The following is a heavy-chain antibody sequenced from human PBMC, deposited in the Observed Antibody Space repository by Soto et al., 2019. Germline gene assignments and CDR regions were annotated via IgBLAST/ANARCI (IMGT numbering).Heavy chain of an antibody. CDR3: ARAGSGLEGVDNWFDP. V-gene: IGHV1-69*01. D-gene: IGHD2-15*01. Sequence: QVQLVQSGAEVKKPGSSVKVSCKASEGPFASYPITWWRRAPGQGLEWWGGIIPIFGTANYAQKFQGRVTITADESTSTAYMELSSLRSEDTAVYYCARAGSGLEGVDNWFDPWGQGTLVTVSS. J-gene: IGHJ5*02. CDR2: IIPIFGTA. CDR1: EGPFASYP.